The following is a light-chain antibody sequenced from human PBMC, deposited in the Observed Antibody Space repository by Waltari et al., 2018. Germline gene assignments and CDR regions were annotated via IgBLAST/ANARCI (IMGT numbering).Light chain of an antibody. Sequence: QSVLTQPPSVSGAPGQRVTISCTGSSSNIGAGYDVHWYQQLPGTAPKLPIYGNSHRPSVVPDRFSGSKSGTSASLAITGLQAEDEADYYCQSYDSSLSGWVFGGGTKLTVL. V-gene: IGLV1-40*01. CDR3: QSYDSSLSGWV. CDR2: GNS. J-gene: IGLJ3*02. CDR1: SSNIGAGYD.